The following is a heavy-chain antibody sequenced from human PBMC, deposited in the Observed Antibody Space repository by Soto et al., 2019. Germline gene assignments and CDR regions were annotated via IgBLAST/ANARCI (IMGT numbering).Heavy chain of an antibody. CDR1: GFSLSNARMG. CDR2: IFSNAEK. D-gene: IGHD6-13*01. Sequence: QVTLKESGPVLVKPTETLTLTCTVSGFSLSNARMGVSWIRQPPGKALECLAQIFSNAEKSYSTTLKSRLTISKDTSKSQVVLTMTNMDPVDTATYYCARIIRAAAGFDAFDIWGQGTMVTVSS. J-gene: IGHJ3*02. V-gene: IGHV2-26*01. CDR3: ARIIRAAAGFDAFDI.